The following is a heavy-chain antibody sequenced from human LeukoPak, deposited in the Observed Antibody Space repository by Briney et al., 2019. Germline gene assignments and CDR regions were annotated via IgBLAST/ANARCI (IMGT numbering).Heavy chain of an antibody. CDR1: GYSFTSYW. CDR3: ARLHVPFERGLYSSSEGAGDY. Sequence: GESLKISCKGSGYSFTSYWIGWVRQMPGKGLEWMGIIYPGDSDTRYSPSFQGQVTISADKSISTAYPQWSSLKASDTAMYYCARLHVPFERGLYSSSEGAGDYWGQGTLVTVSS. CDR2: IYPGDSDT. D-gene: IGHD6-13*01. V-gene: IGHV5-51*01. J-gene: IGHJ4*02.